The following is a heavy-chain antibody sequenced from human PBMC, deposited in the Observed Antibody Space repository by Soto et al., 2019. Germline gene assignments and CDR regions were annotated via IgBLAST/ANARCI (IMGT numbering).Heavy chain of an antibody. CDR3: ARDGRSGYYFDNGMDV. Sequence: LRLSCAASGFTFSSYAMHWVRQAPGKGLEWVAVISYDGSNKYYADSVKGRFTISRDNSKNTLYLQMNSLRAEDTAVYYCARDGRSGYYFDNGMDVWGQGTTVTVSS. CDR1: GFTFSSYA. D-gene: IGHD3-3*01. V-gene: IGHV3-30-3*01. CDR2: ISYDGSNK. J-gene: IGHJ6*02.